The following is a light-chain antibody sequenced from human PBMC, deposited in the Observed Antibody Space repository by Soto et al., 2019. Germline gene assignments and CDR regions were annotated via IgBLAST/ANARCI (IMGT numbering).Light chain of an antibody. CDR3: QQYNSYPWT. Sequence: DSPMTQSPSTLSASVGDRVTITCRASQSISNWLAWYQQRPGQAPKLLIYDASSLESGVPSTFSGSASGTEFTLTISSLQPDDFATYYCQQYNSYPWTFGQGTKVDIK. CDR1: QSISNW. V-gene: IGKV1-5*01. J-gene: IGKJ1*01. CDR2: DAS.